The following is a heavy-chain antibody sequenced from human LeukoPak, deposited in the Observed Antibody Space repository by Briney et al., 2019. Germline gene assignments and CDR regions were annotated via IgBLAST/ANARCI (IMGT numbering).Heavy chain of an antibody. CDR3: AREGEGAAGAFDI. CDR2: IIPIFGTA. J-gene: IGHJ3*02. CDR1: GGTFSSYA. Sequence: SVKVSCKASGGTFSSYAISWVRQAPGQGLEWMGGIIPIFGTANYAQKFQGRVTITTDESTSTAYMELSSLRSEDTAVYYCAREGEGAAGAFDIWGQGTMVTVSS. V-gene: IGHV1-69*05. D-gene: IGHD6-13*01.